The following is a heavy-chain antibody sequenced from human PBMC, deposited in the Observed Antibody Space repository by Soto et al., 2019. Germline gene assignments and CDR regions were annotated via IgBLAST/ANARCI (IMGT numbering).Heavy chain of an antibody. Sequence: SETLSLTCTVSGGSISSSSYYWGWIRQPPGKGLEWIGSIYYSGSTYYNPSLKSRDTISVDTSKNQFSLKLSSVTAADTAVYYCARHGHYDFWSGYYPLGYFDYWGQGTLVTVSS. CDR3: ARHGHYDFWSGYYPLGYFDY. CDR1: GGSISSSSYY. J-gene: IGHJ4*02. D-gene: IGHD3-3*01. CDR2: IYYSGST. V-gene: IGHV4-39*01.